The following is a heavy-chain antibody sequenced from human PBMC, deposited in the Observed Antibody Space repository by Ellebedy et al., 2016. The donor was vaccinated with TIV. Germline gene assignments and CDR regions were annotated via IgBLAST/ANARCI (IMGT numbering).Heavy chain of an antibody. D-gene: IGHD4-23*01. CDR2: ITESGGNT. CDR1: GLTFSSHA. Sequence: GESLKISCAASGLTFSSHAMSWVRQAPGKGLEWVSSITESGGNTYYADSVKGRFTISRDTSKDTLFLQMNSLRAEDTSIYFCARDPVGVGPAFDVWGQGTMVTVSS. CDR3: ARDPVGVGPAFDV. V-gene: IGHV3-23*01. J-gene: IGHJ3*01.